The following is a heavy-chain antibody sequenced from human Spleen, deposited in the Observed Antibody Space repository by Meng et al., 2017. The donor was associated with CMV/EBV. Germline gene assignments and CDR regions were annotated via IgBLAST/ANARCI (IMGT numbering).Heavy chain of an antibody. D-gene: IGHD2/OR15-2a*01. CDR2: IYYSGST. CDR1: GGSISSSSYY. Sequence: SETLSLTCTVSGGSISSSSYYWGWIRQPPGKGLEWIASIYYSGSTYYNPSLKSRVTISVDTSKNQFSLKLSSVTAADTAVYYCARDGLSYLGAYYYYGMDVWGQGTTVTVSS. V-gene: IGHV4-39*02. J-gene: IGHJ6*02. CDR3: ARDGLSYLGAYYYYGMDV.